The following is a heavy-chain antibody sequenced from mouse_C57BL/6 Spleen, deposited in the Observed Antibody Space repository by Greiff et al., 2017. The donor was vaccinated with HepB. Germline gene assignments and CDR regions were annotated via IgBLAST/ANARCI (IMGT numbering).Heavy chain of an antibody. CDR3: ARVYDYDVVRGDFDY. J-gene: IGHJ2*01. D-gene: IGHD2-4*01. Sequence: QVQLQQSGAELVKPGASVKISCKASGYAFSSYWMNWVKQRPGKGLEWIGQIYPGDGDTNYNGKFKGKATLTADKSSSTAYMQLSSLTSEDSAVYFCARVYDYDVVRGDFDYWGQGTTLTVSS. CDR1: GYAFSSYW. V-gene: IGHV1-80*01. CDR2: IYPGDGDT.